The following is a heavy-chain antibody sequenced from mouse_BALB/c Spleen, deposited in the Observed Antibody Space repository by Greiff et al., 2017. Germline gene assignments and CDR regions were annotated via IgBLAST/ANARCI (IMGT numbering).Heavy chain of an antibody. CDR3: ARKGRYDGDYYAMDY. J-gene: IGHJ4*01. CDR1: GFSLTSYG. D-gene: IGHD2-14*01. Sequence: QVQLKESGPGLVQPSQSLSITCTVSGFSLTSYGVHWVRQSPGKGREGLGGRWSGGSTDYNAAFISRLSISKDNSKSQVFFKMNSLQANDTAIYYCARKGRYDGDYYAMDYVGQGTSVTVSS. V-gene: IGHV2-2*02. CDR2: RWSGGST.